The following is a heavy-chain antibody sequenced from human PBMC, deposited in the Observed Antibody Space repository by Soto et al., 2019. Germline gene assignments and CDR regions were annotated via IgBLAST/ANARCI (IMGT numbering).Heavy chain of an antibody. D-gene: IGHD3-10*01. Sequence: QVQLLQSGAEVKKPGASVKVSCKASGYTFTSYDINCVRHATGQGLEWMGWMNPNSGNTGYAQKFQGRVTMTRNTSISTAYMELSSLRSEDTAVYYCAGRPLRWLGFDPWGQGTLVTVSS. CDR1: GYTFTSYD. CDR3: AGRPLRWLGFDP. V-gene: IGHV1-8*01. J-gene: IGHJ5*02. CDR2: MNPNSGNT.